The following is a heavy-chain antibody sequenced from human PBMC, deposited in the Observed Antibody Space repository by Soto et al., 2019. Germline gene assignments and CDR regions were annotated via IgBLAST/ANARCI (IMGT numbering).Heavy chain of an antibody. J-gene: IGHJ6*02. CDR1: GGSISSYY. V-gene: IGHV4-4*07. CDR3: ARVPPYDLRMDV. CDR2: IYSSGST. Sequence: PSETLSLTCTVSGGSISSYYWNWIRQPAGKGLEWIGRIYSSGSTNYNPSLKSRVTMSVDTSKNQFSLNLSSVTAADTAVYYCARVPPYDLRMDVWGQGTTVTVSS. D-gene: IGHD3-16*01.